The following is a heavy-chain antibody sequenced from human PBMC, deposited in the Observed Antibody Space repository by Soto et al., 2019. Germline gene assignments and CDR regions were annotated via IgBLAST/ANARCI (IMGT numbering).Heavy chain of an antibody. CDR3: ARPGYCSGGSCYGDAFDI. D-gene: IGHD2-15*01. CDR2: IYYSGST. V-gene: IGHV4-39*01. J-gene: IGHJ3*02. CDR1: GGSISSSSYY. Sequence: SETLSLTCTVSGGSISSSSYYWGWIRQPPGKGLEWIGSIYYSGSTYYNPSLKSRVTISVDTSKNQFPLKLSSVTAADTAVYYCARPGYCSGGSCYGDAFDIWGQGTMVTVSS.